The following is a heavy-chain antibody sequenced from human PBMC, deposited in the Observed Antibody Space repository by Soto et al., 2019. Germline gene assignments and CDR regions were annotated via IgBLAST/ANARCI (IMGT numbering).Heavy chain of an antibody. CDR2: IWYDGSNK. CDR3: ARDPGGVVTAILYYFDY. J-gene: IGHJ4*02. V-gene: IGHV3-33*01. Sequence: GSLRLSCAASGFTFSSYGMHGVRQAPGKGLEWVAVIWYDGSNKYYADSVKGRFTISRDNSKNTLYLQMNSLRAEDTAVYYCARDPGGVVTAILYYFDYWGQGTLVTVSS. D-gene: IGHD2-21*02. CDR1: GFTFSSYG.